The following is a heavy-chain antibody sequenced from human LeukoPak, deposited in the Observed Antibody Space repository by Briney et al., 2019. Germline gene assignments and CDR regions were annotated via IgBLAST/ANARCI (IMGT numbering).Heavy chain of an antibody. CDR2: IYTSGST. Sequence: SETLSLTCTVSGGSISSYYWSWIRQPPGKGLEWIGYIYTSGSTNYNPSLKSRVTISVDTSKNQFSLKLSSVTDADTAVYYCARAGSGYHNYYYYYMDVWGKGTTVTVSS. CDR1: GGSISSYY. V-gene: IGHV4-4*09. D-gene: IGHD3-22*01. J-gene: IGHJ6*03. CDR3: ARAGSGYHNYYYYYMDV.